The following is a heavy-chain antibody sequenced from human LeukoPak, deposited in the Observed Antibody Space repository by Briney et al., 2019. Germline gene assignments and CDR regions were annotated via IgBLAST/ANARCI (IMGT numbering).Heavy chain of an antibody. CDR2: IWYDGSNK. Sequence: GRSLRLSCAASGFTFSSYGMHWVRQAPGKGLERVAVIWYDGSNKYYADSVKGRFTISRDNSKNTLYLQMNSLRAEDTAVYYCAKEIDRSYRWLYDYWGQGTLVTVSS. V-gene: IGHV3-33*06. J-gene: IGHJ4*02. CDR3: AKEIDRSYRWLYDY. CDR1: GFTFSSYG. D-gene: IGHD3-22*01.